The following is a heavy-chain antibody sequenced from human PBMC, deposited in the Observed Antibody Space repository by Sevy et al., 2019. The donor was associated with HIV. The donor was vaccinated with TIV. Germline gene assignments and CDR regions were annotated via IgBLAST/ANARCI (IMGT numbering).Heavy chain of an antibody. D-gene: IGHD2-21*01. J-gene: IGHJ4*02. CDR1: GSTLSQMA. CDR3: ATTKDYCESRGEPFDY. Sequence: ASVKVSCKVSGSTLSQMAMHWVRQAPGKGLEWMATFDPEDAETIYTQKLQGRVTMTEDTSRDTAYMELSNLRSEDTAVYYCATTKDYCESRGEPFDYWGQGTLVTVSS. V-gene: IGHV1-24*01. CDR2: FDPEDAET.